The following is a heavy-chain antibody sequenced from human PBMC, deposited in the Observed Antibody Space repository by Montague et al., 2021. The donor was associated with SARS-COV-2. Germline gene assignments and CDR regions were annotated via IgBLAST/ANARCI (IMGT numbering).Heavy chain of an antibody. Sequence: SETLSLTCTVSGGSINSSSYYWGWIRQPPGKGLEWIGCIYYTGSTXYNPSLKSRVTISVDTSKNQFSLKLSSVTAADTAVYYCARDTRIAMLVVVNRYGLDVWGQGTTVTVSS. D-gene: IGHD3-22*01. CDR1: GGSINSSSYY. CDR3: ARDTRIAMLVVVNRYGLDV. J-gene: IGHJ6*02. CDR2: IYYTGST. V-gene: IGHV4-39*07.